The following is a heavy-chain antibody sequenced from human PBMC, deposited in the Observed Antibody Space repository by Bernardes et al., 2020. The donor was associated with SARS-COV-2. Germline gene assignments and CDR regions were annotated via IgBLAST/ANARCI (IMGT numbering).Heavy chain of an antibody. J-gene: IGHJ4*02. CDR2: IYSGGST. Sequence: GRSLIRSCAASGFTVRRYFMTWVRQAPGQGLEWVSIIYSGGSTYYADSVKGRFTISRDNSKNTLFLQMNSLRVEDTAVYYCARDSGQQYFDFDYWGQGTLVTVSS. CDR3: ARDSGQQYFDFDY. D-gene: IGHD3-9*01. CDR1: GFTVRRYF. V-gene: IGHV3-66*02.